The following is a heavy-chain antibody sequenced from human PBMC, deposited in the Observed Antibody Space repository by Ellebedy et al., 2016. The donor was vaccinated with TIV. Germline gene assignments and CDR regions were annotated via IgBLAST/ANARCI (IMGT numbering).Heavy chain of an antibody. CDR3: ASLGYCSGGSCYFADF. D-gene: IGHD2-15*01. J-gene: IGHJ4*02. V-gene: IGHV4-34*01. CDR1: GGSFSGYY. Sequence: MPSETLSLTCAVYGGSFSGYYWSWIRQPPGKGLEWIGEINHSGSTNYNPSLKSRVTISVDTSKNQFSLKLSSVTAADTAVYYCASLGYCSGGSCYFADFWGQGTLVTVSS. CDR2: INHSGST.